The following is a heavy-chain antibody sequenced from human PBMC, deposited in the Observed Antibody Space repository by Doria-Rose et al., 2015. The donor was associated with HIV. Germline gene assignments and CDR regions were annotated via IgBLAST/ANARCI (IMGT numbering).Heavy chain of an antibody. Sequence: HVQLVDSGSEVKKPGSSVKVSCKASGGTFSSYTISWVRQAPGQGLEWMGRIIPILDIVNYALRFQGRVTITADESTSTAYMELSSLRSEDTAIYYCASQWERSSFDYWGQGTLVTVSS. CDR2: IIPILDIV. CDR1: GGTFSSYT. CDR3: ASQWERSSFDY. V-gene: IGHV1-69*02. J-gene: IGHJ4*02. D-gene: IGHD1-26*01.